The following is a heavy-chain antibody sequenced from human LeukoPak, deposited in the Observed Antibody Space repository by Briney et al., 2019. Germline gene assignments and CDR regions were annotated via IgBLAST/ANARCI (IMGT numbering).Heavy chain of an antibody. J-gene: IGHJ4*02. CDR3: ARALLGYYDSSGYYFDY. D-gene: IGHD3-22*01. CDR1: GGSISSYY. Sequence: SGTLSLTCTVSGGSISSYYWSWIRQPPGKGLEWIGYIYYSGSTNYNPSLKSRVTISVDTSKNQFSLKLSSVTAADTAVYYCARALLGYYDSSGYYFDYWGQGTLVTVSS. V-gene: IGHV4-59*01. CDR2: IYYSGST.